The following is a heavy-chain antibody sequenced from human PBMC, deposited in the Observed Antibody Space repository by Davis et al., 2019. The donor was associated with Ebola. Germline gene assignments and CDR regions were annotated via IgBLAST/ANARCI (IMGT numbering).Heavy chain of an antibody. CDR1: GGSISSYY. CDR2: IYYSGST. V-gene: IGHV4-59*05. Sequence: MPGGSLRLSCTVSGGSISSYYWSWIRQPPGKGLEWIGSIYYSGSTYYNPSLKSRVTISVDTSKNQFSLQLNSVTPEDTAVYYCARGGVYGAHFMDVWGQGTTVTVSS. CDR3: ARGGVYGAHFMDV. J-gene: IGHJ6*02. D-gene: IGHD4-17*01.